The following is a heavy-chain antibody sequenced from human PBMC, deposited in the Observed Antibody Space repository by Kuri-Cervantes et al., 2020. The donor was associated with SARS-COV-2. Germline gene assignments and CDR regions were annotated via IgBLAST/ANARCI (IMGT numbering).Heavy chain of an antibody. CDR1: GGTFSSYA. V-gene: IGHV1-69*13. D-gene: IGHD1-26*01. CDR2: IIPIFGTA. CDR3: ARDRQGELLPGYYYYYMDV. J-gene: IGHJ6*03. Sequence: SVKVSCKASGGTFSSYAISWVRQAPGQGLEWMGGIIPIFGTANYAQKFQGRVTITADESTSTAYMELSSLRSEDTAVYYCARDRQGELLPGYYYYYMDVWGKGTTVTVSS.